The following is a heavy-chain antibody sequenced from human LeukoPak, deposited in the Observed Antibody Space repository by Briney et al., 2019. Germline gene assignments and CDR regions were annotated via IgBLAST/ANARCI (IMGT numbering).Heavy chain of an antibody. V-gene: IGHV3-7*01. CDR2: INQDGSEK. CDR1: GFTFTTYW. CDR3: ARRGWFGELFPANY. D-gene: IGHD3-10*01. J-gene: IGHJ4*02. Sequence: GGSLRLSCAASGFTFTTYWMGWVRQAPGKGLEWVANINQDGSEKYYVDSVKGRFTISRDNAKNSLYLQMNSLRAEDTAVYYCARRGWFGELFPANYWGQGTLVTVSS.